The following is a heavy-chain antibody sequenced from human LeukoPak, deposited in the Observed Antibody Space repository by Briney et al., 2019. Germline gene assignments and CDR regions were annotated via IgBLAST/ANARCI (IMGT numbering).Heavy chain of an antibody. V-gene: IGHV1-69*05. CDR1: GGTFSSYA. CDR2: IIPIFGTA. D-gene: IGHD4-17*01. Sequence: SVKVSRKASGGTFSSYAISWVRQAPGQGLEWMGGIIPIFGTANYAQKFQGRVTITTDESTSTAYMELSSLRSEDTAVYYCAREGKVTTRGYFDYWGQGTLVTVSS. CDR3: AREGKVTTRGYFDY. J-gene: IGHJ4*02.